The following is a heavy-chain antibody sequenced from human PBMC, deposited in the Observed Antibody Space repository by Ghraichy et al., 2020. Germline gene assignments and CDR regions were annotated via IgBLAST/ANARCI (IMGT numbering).Heavy chain of an antibody. D-gene: IGHD2-2*01. CDR3: ARSDIVVVPAATYNWFDP. V-gene: IGHV1-69*13. J-gene: IGHJ5*02. Sequence: SVKVSCKASGGTFSSYAISWVRQAPGQGLEWMGGIIPIFGTANYAQKFQGRVTITADESTSTAYMELSSLRSEDTAVYYCARSDIVVVPAATYNWFDPWGQGTLVTVSS. CDR1: GGTFSSYA. CDR2: IIPIFGTA.